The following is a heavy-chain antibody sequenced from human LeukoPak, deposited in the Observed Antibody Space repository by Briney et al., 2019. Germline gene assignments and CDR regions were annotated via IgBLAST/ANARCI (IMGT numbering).Heavy chain of an antibody. CDR2: MNPNSGNT. CDR3: ARGGDMVRPYAFDI. V-gene: IGHV1-8*03. Sequence: GASVKVSCNASGYTFTSYDINWVRQATGQGLEWMGWMNPNSGNTGYAQKFQGRVTITRNTSISTAYMELSSLRSEDTAVYYCARGGDMVRPYAFDIWGQGTMVTVSS. J-gene: IGHJ3*02. CDR1: GYTFTSYD. D-gene: IGHD3-10*01.